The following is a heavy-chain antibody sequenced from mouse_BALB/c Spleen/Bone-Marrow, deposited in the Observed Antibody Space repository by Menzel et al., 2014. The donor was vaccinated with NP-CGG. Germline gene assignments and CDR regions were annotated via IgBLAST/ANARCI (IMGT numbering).Heavy chain of an antibody. D-gene: IGHD1-2*01. Sequence: EVKVVESGGGLVQPGGSLKLSCAASGFDFSRYWMSWVRQAPGKGLEWIGEINPESRTINYSPSLKDKFIISRDNAKNPLYLRLNKVRYEDAALYFCARLDCYGCFIYWGQGTPLTVSS. CDR3: ARLDCYGCFIY. CDR2: INPESRTI. CDR1: GFDFSRYW. V-gene: IGHV4-1*02. J-gene: IGHJ2*01.